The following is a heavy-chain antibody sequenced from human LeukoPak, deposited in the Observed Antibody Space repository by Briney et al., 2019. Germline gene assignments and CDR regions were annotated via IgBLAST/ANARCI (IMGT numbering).Heavy chain of an antibody. J-gene: IGHJ4*02. CDR3: ARRRAKRRSYYRDGFDY. CDR1: GYTFTSYD. Sequence: ASVKVSCKASGYTFTSYDINWVRQATGQGLEWMGWMNPNSGNTGYAQKFQGRVTMTRNTSISTAYMELSSLRSEDTAVYYCARRRAKRRSYYRDGFDYWGQGTLVTVSS. V-gene: IGHV1-8*01. CDR2: MNPNSGNT. D-gene: IGHD1-26*01.